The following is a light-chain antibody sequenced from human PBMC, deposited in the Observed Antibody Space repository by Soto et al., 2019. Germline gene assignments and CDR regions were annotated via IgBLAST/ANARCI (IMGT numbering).Light chain of an antibody. Sequence: EIVMKQSPATVSVSPGETATLSFRASQSISIGLAWYRQKPGQAPRLLIYGASTRATGTPARFSGSGSGTDFTLTISSLQSEDFALYYCQQYNKWPLITFAQGTKVDIK. CDR1: QSISIG. CDR3: QQYNKWPLIT. CDR2: GAS. V-gene: IGKV3D-15*01. J-gene: IGKJ1*01.